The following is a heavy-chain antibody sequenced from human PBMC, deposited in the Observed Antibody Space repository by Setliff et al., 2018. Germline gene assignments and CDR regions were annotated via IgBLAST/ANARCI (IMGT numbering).Heavy chain of an antibody. J-gene: IGHJ5*02. CDR1: GGSMITNDYF. D-gene: IGHD2-15*01. Sequence: PSETLSLTCTVSGGSMITNDYFWGWIRHPPGTGLEWIGSIYYSGDTYYNPSLKSRATVSVDTSTSQFSLRLTSVTAADTAVYYCGRGFSRIEGWGNWFDPWGQGILVTVSS. V-gene: IGHV4-39*01. CDR2: IYYSGDT. CDR3: GRGFSRIEGWGNWFDP.